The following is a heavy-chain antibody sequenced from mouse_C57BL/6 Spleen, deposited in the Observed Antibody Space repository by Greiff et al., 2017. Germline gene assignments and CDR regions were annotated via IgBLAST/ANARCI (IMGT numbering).Heavy chain of an antibody. CDR3: AREGTGYFDV. J-gene: IGHJ1*03. CDR1: GYAFTNYL. CDR2: INPGSGGT. V-gene: IGHV1-54*01. Sequence: QVQLQQSGAELVRPGTSVKVSCKASGYAFTNYLIEWVKQRPGQGLEWIGVINPGSGGTNYNEKFKGKATLTADKSSSTAYMQLSSLTSEDAAVYFCAREGTGYFDVWGTGTTVTVSS. D-gene: IGHD3-3*01.